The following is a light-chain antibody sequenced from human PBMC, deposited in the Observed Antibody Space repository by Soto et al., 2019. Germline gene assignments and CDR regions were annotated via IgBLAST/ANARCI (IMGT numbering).Light chain of an antibody. CDR3: QQLNDYPIT. J-gene: IGKJ5*01. CDR1: QGINSN. CDR2: AAS. V-gene: IGKV1-9*01. Sequence: IQLTQSPSSLSASVGDRVTITCLASQGINSNLAWYQQQPGKAPKLLIYAASTLQSGVPSRFSGSGSGTDFTLTISSLQPEDSATYYCQQLNDYPITFGQGTRLEIK.